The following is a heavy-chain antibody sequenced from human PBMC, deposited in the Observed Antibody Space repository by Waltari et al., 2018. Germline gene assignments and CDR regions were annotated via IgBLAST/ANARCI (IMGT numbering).Heavy chain of an antibody. CDR2: IYTSGST. J-gene: IGHJ4*02. Sequence: QVQLQESGPGLVKPSQTLSLTCTASGGSISRGSSYWSWIRQPAGKGLEWIGRIYTSGSTNYNLSLKSRVTISVDTSKNQFSLKLSSVTAADTAVYYCARYYGEMASFDYWGQGTLVTVSS. D-gene: IGHD3-16*01. V-gene: IGHV4-61*02. CDR3: ARYYGEMASFDY. CDR1: GGSISRGSSY.